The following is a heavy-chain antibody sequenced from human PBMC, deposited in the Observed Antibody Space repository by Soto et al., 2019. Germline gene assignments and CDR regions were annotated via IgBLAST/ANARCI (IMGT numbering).Heavy chain of an antibody. CDR2: IYYSGNT. CDR1: GGSITSSNYH. D-gene: IGHD2-2*01. V-gene: IGHV4-39*01. Sequence: RSLTCTVSGGSITSSNYHWGWSRQPPGKGLERIGTIYYSGNTYYNPSLKSRVTMSMDASKNQFSLTLSSVAVADTAVYYCSRLTNARPGDDWGQGTLVTVSS. J-gene: IGHJ4*02. CDR3: SRLTNARPGDD.